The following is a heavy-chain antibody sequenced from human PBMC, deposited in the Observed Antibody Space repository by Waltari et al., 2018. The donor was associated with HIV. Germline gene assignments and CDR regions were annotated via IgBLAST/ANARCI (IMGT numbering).Heavy chain of an antibody. CDR3: ARGGIAVAANWFDP. J-gene: IGHJ5*02. Sequence: QVQLVQSGSELKKPGASVKVSCKASGYTFTSYALIWVRQAPGQGLEWMGWINTNTGNPTYAQGFTGRFVFSLDTSVSTAYLQISSLKAEDTAVYYCARGGIAVAANWFDPWGQGTLVTVSS. CDR1: GYTFTSYA. V-gene: IGHV7-4-1*02. CDR2: INTNTGNP. D-gene: IGHD6-19*01.